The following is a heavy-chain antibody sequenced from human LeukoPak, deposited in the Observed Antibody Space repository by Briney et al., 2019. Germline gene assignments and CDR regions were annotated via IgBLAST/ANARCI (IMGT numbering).Heavy chain of an antibody. J-gene: IGHJ4*02. CDR1: GFTFSSYA. D-gene: IGHD3-10*01. CDR3: AKSPRYYGSGSYPPVDY. Sequence: GGSLRLSCAASGFTFSSYAMSWVRQAPGKGLEWVSAISGSGGSTYYADSVKGRFTISRDNSKNTLYLQMNSLRAEDTAVYYCAKSPRYYGSGSYPPVDYWGQGTLVTVSS. CDR2: ISGSGGST. V-gene: IGHV3-23*01.